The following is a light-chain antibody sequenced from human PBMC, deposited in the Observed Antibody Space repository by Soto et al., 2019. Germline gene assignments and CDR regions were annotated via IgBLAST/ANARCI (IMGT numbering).Light chain of an antibody. V-gene: IGLV1-51*01. J-gene: IGLJ2*01. CDR1: SSNIGSNP. CDR3: GTWDSSLSAVV. CDR2: DDY. Sequence: QSVLTQPPSMSAAPGQMVTISCSGSSSNIGSNPVSWYQQLPGAAPKLLIYDDYARPSGIPDRFSGSKSGTSATLGITGLXXGDEADYYCGTWDSSLSAVVFGGGTKVTVL.